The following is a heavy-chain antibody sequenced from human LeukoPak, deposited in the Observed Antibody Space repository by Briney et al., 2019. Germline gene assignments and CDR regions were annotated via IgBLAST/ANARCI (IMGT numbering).Heavy chain of an antibody. D-gene: IGHD2-2*01. CDR3: ARTTEGYCRSTSCYGFYYSYYMDV. CDR2: IYYSGST. CDR1: GGSISSYY. V-gene: IGHV4-59*01. J-gene: IGHJ6*03. Sequence: SETLSLTCTVSGGSISSYYWSWIRQPPGKGLEWIGYIYYSGSTNYNPSLKSRVTISLATSKNQFSLKLNSVTAADTAVYYCARTTEGYCRSTSCYGFYYSYYMDVWGKGTTVTISS.